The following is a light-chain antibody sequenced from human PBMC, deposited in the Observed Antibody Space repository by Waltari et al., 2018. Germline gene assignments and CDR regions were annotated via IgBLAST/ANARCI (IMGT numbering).Light chain of an antibody. Sequence: DIVMTQSPLSLSVTPGEPASISCRSSQSLLDSNGYNYLDWYLQKPGQSPQVLIYLGSDRASGVPDRFSGSGSGTVFTLGISRVEPEDVGVYYCMQGLQTPWTFGQGTKVEI. J-gene: IGKJ1*01. CDR1: QSLLDSNGYNY. CDR3: MQGLQTPWT. CDR2: LGS. V-gene: IGKV2-28*01.